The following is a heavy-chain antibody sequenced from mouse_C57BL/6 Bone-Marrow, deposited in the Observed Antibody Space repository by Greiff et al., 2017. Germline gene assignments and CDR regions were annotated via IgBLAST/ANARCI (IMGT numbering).Heavy chain of an antibody. Sequence: VQLQQSGAELVRQGASVKLSCTASGFNIKDDYIHWVKQRPEQGLEWIGWIDPEIGDTEYASKFQGKATITSDTSSNTAYLQLSSLTSEDTAVYYCSSFDGNYFDFWGQGTPLTVAS. J-gene: IGHJ2*01. CDR3: SSFDGNYFDF. V-gene: IGHV14-4*01. CDR1: GFNIKDDY. D-gene: IGHD2-3*01. CDR2: IDPEIGDT.